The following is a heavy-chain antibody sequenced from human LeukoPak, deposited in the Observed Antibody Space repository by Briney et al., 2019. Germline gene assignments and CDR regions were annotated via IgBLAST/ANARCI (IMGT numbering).Heavy chain of an antibody. D-gene: IGHD6-19*01. CDR2: ISGSGGST. V-gene: IGHV3-23*01. CDR1: GFTFSSYA. CDR3: ANDRHAGYISGWYRDY. J-gene: IGHJ4*02. Sequence: PGGSLRLSCAASGFTFSSYAMSWVRQAPGKGLEWVSGISGSGGSTYYADSVKGRFTISRDNSKNTLYLQMNSLRAEDTAVYYCANDRHAGYISGWYRDYWGQGTLVTVSS.